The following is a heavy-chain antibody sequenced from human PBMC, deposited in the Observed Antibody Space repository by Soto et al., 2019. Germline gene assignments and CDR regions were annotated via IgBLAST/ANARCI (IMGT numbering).Heavy chain of an antibody. CDR3: ARHIVVVVAATPNGWFDP. CDR2: IVSSGAM. J-gene: IGHJ5*02. V-gene: IGHV4-39*01. CDR1: GASVRSSRFY. Sequence: PSETLSLTCSVSGASVRSSRFYWGWIRQTPGKGLEWIGSIVSSGAMHPNPSLRSRIDISLDSSQNKLSLDLFSVTAADTSVYYCARHIVVVVAATPNGWFDPWGQGTLVTVSS. D-gene: IGHD2-15*01.